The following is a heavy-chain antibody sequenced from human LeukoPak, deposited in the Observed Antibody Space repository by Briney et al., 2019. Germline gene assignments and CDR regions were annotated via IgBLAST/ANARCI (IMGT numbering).Heavy chain of an antibody. CDR2: IKQDGSEK. Sequence: SGGSLRLSCAASGFTFSSYWMSWVHQAPGKGLEWVANIKQDGSEKYYVDSVKGRFTISRDNAKNSLYLQMNSLRAEDTAVYYCARVGYCSSTSCHGFEDWGQGTLVTVSS. J-gene: IGHJ4*02. CDR3: ARVGYCSSTSCHGFED. CDR1: GFTFSSYW. D-gene: IGHD2-2*01. V-gene: IGHV3-7*01.